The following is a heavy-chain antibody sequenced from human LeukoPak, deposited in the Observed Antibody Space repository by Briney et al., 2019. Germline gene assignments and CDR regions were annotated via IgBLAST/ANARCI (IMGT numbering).Heavy chain of an antibody. CDR1: GFTFSSYG. J-gene: IGHJ4*02. D-gene: IGHD1-26*01. Sequence: GGSLRLSCAASGFTFSSYGMHWVRQAPGKGLEWVAVISYDGSNKYYADSVKGRFTISRDNSKNTLYLQMNSLRAEDTAVYYCAKDAGSGTGGEWELLFLLDYWGQGTLVTVSS. V-gene: IGHV3-30*18. CDR2: ISYDGSNK. CDR3: AKDAGSGTGGEWELLFLLDY.